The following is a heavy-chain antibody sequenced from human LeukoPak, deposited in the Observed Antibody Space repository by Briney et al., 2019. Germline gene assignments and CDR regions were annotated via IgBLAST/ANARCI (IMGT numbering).Heavy chain of an antibody. CDR3: PKEGGLNPFGL. CDR1: GFTFSSYK. D-gene: IGHD3-3*01. CDR2: ISGSGSNT. Sequence: GGSLRLSCAASGFTFSSYKMNWVRQTPGKGLERVSYISGSGSNTYYADSVKGRFTISRDKAKNSLYLQMNSLAVEDTAMYFCPKEGGLNPFGLWGRGTLVSVSS. J-gene: IGHJ4*02. V-gene: IGHV3-48*01.